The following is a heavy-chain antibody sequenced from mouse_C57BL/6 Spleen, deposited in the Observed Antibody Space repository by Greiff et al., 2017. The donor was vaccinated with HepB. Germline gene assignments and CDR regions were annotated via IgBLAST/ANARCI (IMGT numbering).Heavy chain of an antibody. D-gene: IGHD1-1*01. V-gene: IGHV1-82*01. CDR1: GYAFSSSW. CDR2: IYPGDGDT. Sequence: QVQLQQSGPELVKPGASVKISCKASGYAFSSSWMNWVKQRPGKGLEWIGRIYPGDGDTNYNGKFKGKATLTADQSSSTAYMQLSSLTSEDSAVYFCARLSGSSPYWYFDVWGTGTTVTVSS. CDR3: ARLSGSSPYWYFDV. J-gene: IGHJ1*03.